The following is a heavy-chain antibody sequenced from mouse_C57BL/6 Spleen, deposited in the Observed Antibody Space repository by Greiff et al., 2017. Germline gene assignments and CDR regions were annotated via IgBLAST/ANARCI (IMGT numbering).Heavy chain of an antibody. CDR1: GYTFTDYY. CDR3: ARSINYYGSTYFDY. J-gene: IGHJ2*01. D-gene: IGHD1-1*01. CDR2: IFPGSGST. Sequence: QVHVKQSGPELVKPGASVKISCKASGYTFTDYYINWVKQRPGQGLEWIGWIFPGSGSTYYNEKFKGKATLTVDKSSSTAYMLLSSLTSEDSAVYFCARSINYYGSTYFDYWGQGTTLTVSS. V-gene: IGHV1-75*01.